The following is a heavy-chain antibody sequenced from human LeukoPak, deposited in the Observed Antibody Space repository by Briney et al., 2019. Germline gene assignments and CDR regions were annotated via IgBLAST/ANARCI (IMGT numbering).Heavy chain of an antibody. J-gene: IGHJ4*02. CDR2: IKQDGSEK. Sequence: GGSLRLSCAASGFTFSSYWMSWVRQAPGKGLEWVANIKQDGSEKYYVDSVKGRFTISRDNAKNSLYLQMNSLRAEDTAVYYCARDPTYYLRYGYFDSWGQGTLVTVSS. CDR3: ARDPTYYLRYGYFDS. V-gene: IGHV3-7*01. CDR1: GFTFSSYW. D-gene: IGHD1-26*01.